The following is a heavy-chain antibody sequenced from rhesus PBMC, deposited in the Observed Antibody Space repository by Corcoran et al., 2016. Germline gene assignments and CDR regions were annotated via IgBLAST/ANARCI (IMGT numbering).Heavy chain of an antibody. D-gene: IGHD3-34*01. J-gene: IGHJ4*01. CDR1: GGTISSGYYY. CDR2: IFSNSKST. V-gene: IGHV4S12*01. CDR3: ARGYWDFDY. Sequence: QVQLQESGPGVVKPSETLSLTCAVSGGTISSGYYYWSWIRQPPGKGLEWIGGIFSNSKSTNTNPSLKSRVTISKDTSKNQCSRKLSSVTATDTAVYYCARGYWDFDYWGQGVLVTVSS.